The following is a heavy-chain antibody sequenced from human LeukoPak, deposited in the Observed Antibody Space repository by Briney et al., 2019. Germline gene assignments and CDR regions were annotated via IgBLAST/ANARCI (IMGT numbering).Heavy chain of an antibody. V-gene: IGHV3-9*01. CDR1: GFTFDDYA. CDR3: AKGSSVVVVPAASTGHSSSWILDY. Sequence: PGGSLRLSCAASGFTFDDYAMHWVRQAPGKGLEWVSGISWNSGSIGYADSVKGRFTISRDNAKNSLYLQMNGLRAEDTALYYCAKGSSVVVVPAASTGHSSSWILDYWGQGTLVTVSS. CDR2: ISWNSGSI. D-gene: IGHD2-2*01. J-gene: IGHJ4*02.